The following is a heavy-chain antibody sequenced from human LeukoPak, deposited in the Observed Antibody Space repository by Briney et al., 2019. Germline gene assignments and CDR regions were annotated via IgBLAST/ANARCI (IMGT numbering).Heavy chain of an antibody. CDR2: IIPILGIA. V-gene: IGHV1-69*04. CDR3: AAVFGSGYYYYFDY. CDR1: GGTFSSYA. J-gene: IGHJ4*02. Sequence: GASVKVSCEASGGTFSSYAISWVRQAPGQGLEWMGRIIPILGIANYAQKFQGRVTITADKSTSTAYMELSSLRSEDTAVYYCAAVFGSGYYYYFDYWGQGALVTVSS. D-gene: IGHD3-22*01.